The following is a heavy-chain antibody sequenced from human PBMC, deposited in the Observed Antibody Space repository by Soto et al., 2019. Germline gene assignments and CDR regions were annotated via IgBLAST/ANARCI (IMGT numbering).Heavy chain of an antibody. V-gene: IGHV1-18*01. CDR3: ARGGGRYCSSTSCPFGFYFDY. Sequence: ASVKVSCKASGYTFTSYGISWVRQAPGQGLEWMGWISAYNGNTNYAQKLQGRVTMTTDTSTSTAYMELRSLRSDDTAVYYCARGGGRYCSSTSCPFGFYFDYWGQGTLVTVSS. CDR2: ISAYNGNT. CDR1: GYTFTSYG. D-gene: IGHD2-2*01. J-gene: IGHJ4*02.